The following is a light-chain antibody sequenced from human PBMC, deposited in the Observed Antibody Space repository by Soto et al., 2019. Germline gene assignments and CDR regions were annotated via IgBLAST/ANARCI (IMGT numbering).Light chain of an antibody. CDR1: QRVGNNY. V-gene: IGKV3-20*01. Sequence: EIVLTHSPDTLSLSPGERATLSCRASQRVGNNYLAWYQQRPGQAPRLVIYGASNRATGIPDRFSGSWSGTDFTLTISRLEPEDFAVYYCQQYGSSGTFGQGTKVEIK. CDR2: GAS. J-gene: IGKJ1*01. CDR3: QQYGSSGT.